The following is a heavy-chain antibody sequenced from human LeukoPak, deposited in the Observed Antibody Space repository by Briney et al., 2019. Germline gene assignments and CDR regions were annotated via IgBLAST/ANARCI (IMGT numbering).Heavy chain of an antibody. Sequence: QPGGSQRLSCAASGFTFSSYSMNWVRQAPAKGREWVSYISSSSSTIYYAHSVKGRFTISRDNAKNSLHLQLNSLRAEVTAVYYCARDLECSSTSCSLPFDYWGQGTLVTVSS. V-gene: IGHV3-48*01. CDR1: GFTFSSYS. J-gene: IGHJ4*02. CDR3: ARDLECSSTSCSLPFDY. D-gene: IGHD2-2*01. CDR2: ISSSSSTI.